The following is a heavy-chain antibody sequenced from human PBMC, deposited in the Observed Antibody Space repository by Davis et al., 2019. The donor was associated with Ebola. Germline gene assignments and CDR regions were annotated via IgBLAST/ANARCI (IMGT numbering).Heavy chain of an antibody. CDR3: ARVNVVAAGSFDF. CDR2: ISWNGGSK. Sequence: GESLKISCVASGFTFDDYGMHWVRQTPGKGLEWVSGISWNGGSKDYADSVKGRFTISRDNAKNSLYLQMNSLTPEDTAFYYCARVNVVAAGSFDFWGQGTRVTVSA. D-gene: IGHD6-13*01. J-gene: IGHJ4*02. CDR1: GFTFDDYG. V-gene: IGHV3-9*01.